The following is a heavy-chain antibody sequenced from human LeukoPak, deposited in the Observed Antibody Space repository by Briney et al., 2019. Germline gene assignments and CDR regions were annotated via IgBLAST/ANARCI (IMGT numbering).Heavy chain of an antibody. CDR3: ARDSVYYYDSSGYSFDY. CDR1: GGSISSYY. CDR2: IYYSGST. D-gene: IGHD3-22*01. Sequence: PSETLSLTCTVSGGSISSYYWSWIRQPPGKGLEWIGYIYYSGSTNYNPSLKSRVTISVDTSKNQFSLKLSSVTAADTAVYYCARDSVYYYDSSGYSFDYWGQGTLVTVSS. J-gene: IGHJ4*02. V-gene: IGHV4-59*12.